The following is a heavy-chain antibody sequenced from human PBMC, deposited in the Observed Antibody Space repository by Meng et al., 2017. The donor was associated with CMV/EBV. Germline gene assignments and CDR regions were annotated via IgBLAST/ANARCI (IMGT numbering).Heavy chain of an antibody. Sequence: SVHGLVKADGHLSLTCTGFGVSISSSSSYWCSVSTPPEKGMEGIGSIYYSGSTYYNPSLQSRVTISVDTSKNQFSLKLSSVTAADTAVYYCARDSAVAGVVDYWGQGTLVTVSS. CDR2: IYYSGST. CDR1: GVSISSSSSY. V-gene: IGHV4-39*07. J-gene: IGHJ4*02. CDR3: ARDSAVAGVVDY. D-gene: IGHD6-19*01.